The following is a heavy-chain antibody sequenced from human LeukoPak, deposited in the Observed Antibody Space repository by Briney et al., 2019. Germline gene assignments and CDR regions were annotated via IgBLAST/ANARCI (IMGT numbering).Heavy chain of an antibody. J-gene: IGHJ3*02. D-gene: IGHD6-19*01. CDR2: VNKDGNQK. CDR1: RFTFSEYW. V-gene: IGHV3-7*01. Sequence: PGGSLRLSCAGSRFTFSEYWMTWVRQTPGQGLEWVANVNKDGNQKQYADSVKGRLTISKDNSKNSMYLQLNSLRAEDTGVYYCVRNRGWYALDMWGQGTMVTVSS. CDR3: VRNRGWYALDM.